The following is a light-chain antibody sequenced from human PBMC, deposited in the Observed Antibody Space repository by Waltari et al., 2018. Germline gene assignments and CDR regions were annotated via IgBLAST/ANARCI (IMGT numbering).Light chain of an antibody. CDR3: QSYDSSNWV. J-gene: IGLJ3*02. CDR1: SGSIASNY. Sequence: NFMLTQPHSVSESPGKTVTISCTRSSGSIASNYVQWYQQRPGSAPTAVIYDDNPRPSGVPDRFSGSIDSSSNSASLTISGLKTEDEADYYCQSYDSSNWVFGGGTKLTVL. V-gene: IGLV6-57*03. CDR2: DDN.